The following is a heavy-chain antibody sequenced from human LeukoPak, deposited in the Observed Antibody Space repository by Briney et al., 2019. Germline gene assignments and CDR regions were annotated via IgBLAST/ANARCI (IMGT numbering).Heavy chain of an antibody. CDR1: GGTFSSYA. CDR2: IIPILGTA. V-gene: IGHV1-69*10. D-gene: IGHD2-2*01. J-gene: IGHJ6*03. CDR3: ARDTYCSSTSSYFVFIYYMDV. Sequence: SVTVSCKASGGTFSSYAISWVRQAPGQGLEWMGGIIPILGTAIYAQKFQGRVTITADKSTSTAYMELSSLRSEETAVYYCARDTYCSSTSSYFVFIYYMDVWGKGTTVTVSS.